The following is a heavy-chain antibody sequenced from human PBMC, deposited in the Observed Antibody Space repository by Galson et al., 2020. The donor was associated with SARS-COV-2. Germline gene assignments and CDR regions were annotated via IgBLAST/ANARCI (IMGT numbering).Heavy chain of an antibody. CDR2: INTNTGNP. CDR1: GYTFTSYA. V-gene: IGHV7-4-1*02. CDR3: ASDLATDYYYYYGMDV. Sequence: ASVKVSCKASGYTFTSYAMNWVRQAPGQGLEWMGWINTNTGNPTYAQGFTGRFVFSSDTSVSTAYLQISSLKAEDTAVYYCASDLATDYYYYYGMDVWGQGTTVTVSS. J-gene: IGHJ6*02. D-gene: IGHD1-26*01.